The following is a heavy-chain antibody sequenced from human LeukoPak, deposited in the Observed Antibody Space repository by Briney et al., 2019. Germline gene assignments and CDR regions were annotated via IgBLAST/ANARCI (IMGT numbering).Heavy chain of an antibody. CDR2: INSDGSST. CDR3: ATGQGHGMDV. D-gene: IGHD1-14*01. J-gene: IGHJ6*02. V-gene: IGHV3-74*01. CDR1: GFTFSSYW. Sequence: GRSLRLSCAPAGFTFSSYWMHWVRQAPGKGLGWVSRINSDGSSTSYADSVKGRFTISRDNDKNTLYLQMNSLRAEDTAVYYCATGQGHGMDVWGQGTTVTVSS.